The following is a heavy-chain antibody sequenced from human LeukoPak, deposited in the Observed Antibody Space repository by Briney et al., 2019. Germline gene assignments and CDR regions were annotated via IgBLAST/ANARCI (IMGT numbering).Heavy chain of an antibody. D-gene: IGHD2-8*01. CDR3: ARGKGGIVLMVYGDYYFDY. CDR2: INHSGST. Sequence: SETLSLTCAVYGGSFSGYYWSWIRQPPGKGLEWIGEINHSGSTNYNPSLKSRVTISVDTSKNQFSLKLSSVTAADTAVYYCARGKGGIVLMVYGDYYFDYWGQGTLVTVSS. V-gene: IGHV4-34*01. J-gene: IGHJ4*02. CDR1: GGSFSGYY.